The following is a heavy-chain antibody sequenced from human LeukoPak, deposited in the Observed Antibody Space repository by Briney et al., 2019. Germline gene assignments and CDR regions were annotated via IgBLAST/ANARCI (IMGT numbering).Heavy chain of an antibody. V-gene: IGHV4-34*01. CDR3: ARARVGATTYFDY. CDR2: INHSGST. J-gene: IGHJ4*02. CDR1: GGSFSGYY. Sequence: PSETLSLTCAVYGGSFSGYYWNWIRQPPGKGLEWIGEINHSGSTKYNPSLKSRVTISVDTSKNQFSLKLSSVTAADTAVYYCARARVGATTYFDYWGQGTLVTVSS. D-gene: IGHD1-26*01.